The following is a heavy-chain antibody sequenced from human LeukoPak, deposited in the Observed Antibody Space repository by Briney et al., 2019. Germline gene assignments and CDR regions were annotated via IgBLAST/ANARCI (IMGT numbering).Heavy chain of an antibody. V-gene: IGHV4-59*01. D-gene: IGHD2-21*02. CDR1: GGSISSYY. Sequence: SETLSLTCTVSGGSISSYYWSWIRQPPGKGLEWIGYIYYSGSTNYSPSLKSRVTISVDTSKNQFSLKLSSVTAADTAVYYCARAPYCGGDCYSVVEYFDYWGQGTLVTVSS. CDR3: ARAPYCGGDCYSVVEYFDY. J-gene: IGHJ4*02. CDR2: IYYSGST.